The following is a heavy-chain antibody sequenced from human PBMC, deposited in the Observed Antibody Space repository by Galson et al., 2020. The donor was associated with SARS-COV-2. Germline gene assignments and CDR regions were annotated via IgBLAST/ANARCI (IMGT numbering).Heavy chain of an antibody. CDR1: GFSFSNAW. CDR2: IKSETDGETT. D-gene: IGHD3-16*01. Sequence: GGSLSLTCAASGFSFSNAWMSWVRQDPRKRLEWVGRIKSETDGETTDYAAPVKGRVTISRDDSNNTLYLQMDSLKFEDTAVYYCTTVIVGGDMYGWGQGTLVIVFS. CDR3: TTVIVGGDMYG. J-gene: IGHJ4*02. V-gene: IGHV3-15*01.